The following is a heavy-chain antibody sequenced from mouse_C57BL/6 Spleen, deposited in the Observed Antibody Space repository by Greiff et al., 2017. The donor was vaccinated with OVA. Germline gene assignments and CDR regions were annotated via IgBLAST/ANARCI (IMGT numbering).Heavy chain of an antibody. Sequence: EVHLVESGPGLVKPSQSLSLTCSVTGYSITSGYYWNWIRQFPGNKLEWMGYISYDGSNNYNPSLKNRISITRDTSKNQFFLKLNSVTTEDTATYYCARDRTAQAGWFAYWGQGTLVTVSA. J-gene: IGHJ3*01. V-gene: IGHV3-6*01. CDR3: ARDRTAQAGWFAY. CDR1: GYSITSGYY. CDR2: ISYDGSN. D-gene: IGHD3-2*02.